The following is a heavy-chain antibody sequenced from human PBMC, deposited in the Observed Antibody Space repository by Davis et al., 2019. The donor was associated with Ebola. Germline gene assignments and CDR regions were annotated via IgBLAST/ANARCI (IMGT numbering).Heavy chain of an antibody. Sequence: PGGSLRLSCAASGFTFSSYEMNWVRQAPGKGLEWVSYISSSGSTIYYADSVKGRFTISRDNAKNSLYLQMNSLRAEDTAVYYCARVKVDCSSTSCHNYYYYGMDVWGQGTTVTVSS. CDR1: GFTFSSYE. CDR3: ARVKVDCSSTSCHNYYYYGMDV. D-gene: IGHD2-2*01. CDR2: ISSSGSTI. J-gene: IGHJ6*02. V-gene: IGHV3-48*03.